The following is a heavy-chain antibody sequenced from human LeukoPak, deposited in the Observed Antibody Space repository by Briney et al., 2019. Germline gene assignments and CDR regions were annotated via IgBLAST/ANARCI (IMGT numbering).Heavy chain of an antibody. V-gene: IGHV3-30*02. CDR1: GFTFSSYG. J-gene: IGHJ4*02. D-gene: IGHD3-22*01. CDR2: IRYDGSNK. CDR3: ARVKYLHYYDSSGPWDY. Sequence: PGGSLRLSCAASGFTFSSYGMHWVRQAPGKGLEWVAFIRYDGSNKYYADSVKGRFTISRDNAKNSLYLQMNSLRAEDTAVYYCARVKYLHYYDSSGPWDYWGQGTLVTVSS.